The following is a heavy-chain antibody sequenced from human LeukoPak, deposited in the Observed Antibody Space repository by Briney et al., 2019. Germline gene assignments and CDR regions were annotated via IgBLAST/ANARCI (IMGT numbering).Heavy chain of an antibody. V-gene: IGHV3-33*06. CDR3: AKDARYSSSWYPDGY. D-gene: IGHD6-13*01. J-gene: IGHJ4*02. CDR1: GFTFSGYG. CDR2: IWYDGSNK. Sequence: GGSLRLSCAASGFTFSGYGMHWVRQAPGKGLEWVAVIWYDGSNKYYADSVKGRFTISRDNSKNTLYLQMNSLRAEDTAVYYCAKDARYSSSWYPDGYWGQGTLVTVSS.